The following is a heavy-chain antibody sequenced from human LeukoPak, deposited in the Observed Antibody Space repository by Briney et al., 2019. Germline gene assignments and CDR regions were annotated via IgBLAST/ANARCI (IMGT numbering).Heavy chain of an antibody. Sequence: GGSLRLSCAASGFTFSSYSMNWVRQAPGKGREGVSSISSSSSYIYYADSVKGGFTISRDNAKNSLYLQMNSLRAEDTAVYYCARSASIWSGYYPVDYYYYMDVWGKGTTVTVS. CDR1: GFTFSSYS. V-gene: IGHV3-21*01. CDR2: ISSSSSYI. D-gene: IGHD3-3*01. CDR3: ARSASIWSGYYPVDYYYYMDV. J-gene: IGHJ6*03.